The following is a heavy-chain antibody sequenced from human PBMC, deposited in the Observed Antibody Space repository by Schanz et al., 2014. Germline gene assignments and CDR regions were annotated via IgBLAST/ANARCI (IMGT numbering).Heavy chain of an antibody. CDR2: IGVDGTTT. D-gene: IGHD3-10*01. J-gene: IGHJ3*02. CDR1: GFAFSSYG. V-gene: IGHV3-23*04. Sequence: VQVVQSGGGLVQPGGSLRLSCLASGFAFSSYGMNWLRQAPGKGLEWVSVIGVDGTTTYYADSVKGRFTISRDNSKNTLYLQMNSLRAEDTTVYYCAKGRFGELSAFDIWGQGTMVTVSS. CDR3: AKGRFGELSAFDI.